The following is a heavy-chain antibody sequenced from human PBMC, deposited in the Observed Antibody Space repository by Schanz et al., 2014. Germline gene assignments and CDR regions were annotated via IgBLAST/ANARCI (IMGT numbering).Heavy chain of an antibody. CDR3: CRSGSPIYYHGLDV. J-gene: IGHJ6*02. CDR1: GFTFRSYA. CDR2: ISGSGGSA. D-gene: IGHD3-10*01. V-gene: IGHV3-23*04. Sequence: EVQLVESGGGLVQPGGSLRLSCAASGFTFRSYAMSWVRQAPGKGLEWVSGISGSGGSANYADSVKGRFTISRDNSKNTLYLQMNSLKTEDTAVYYCCRSGSPIYYHGLDVWGQGTTVTVSS.